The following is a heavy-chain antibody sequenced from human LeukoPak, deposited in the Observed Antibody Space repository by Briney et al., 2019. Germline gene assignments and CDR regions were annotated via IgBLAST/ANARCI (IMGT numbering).Heavy chain of an antibody. J-gene: IGHJ5*02. V-gene: IGHV4-34*01. Sequence: GTLCLTSADYRGSFSGYYWSWIRHPPRKGLEWSGEINHSGSTNYNPSLNSRVTISADTSKNQFSLKLSTVTAADTAVYYCARGRRYQLPLGLDPWGQGTLVTVSS. CDR1: RGSFSGYY. CDR3: ARGRRYQLPLGLDP. D-gene: IGHD2-2*01. CDR2: INHSGST.